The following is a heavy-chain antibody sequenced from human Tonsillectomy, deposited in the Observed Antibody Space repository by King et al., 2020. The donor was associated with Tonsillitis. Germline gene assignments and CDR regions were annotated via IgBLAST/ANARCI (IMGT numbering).Heavy chain of an antibody. Sequence: VQLVESGAEVKKPGSSVKVSCKASGGTFSSYAISWVRQAPGQGLEWMGGIIPIFGTANYAQKFQGRVTITADESTSTAYMELSSLRSEDTAVYYCARVDEISNYYGSEDAFDIWGQGTMVTVSS. CDR1: GGTFSSYA. D-gene: IGHD3-10*01. CDR2: IIPIFGTA. CDR3: ARVDEISNYYGSEDAFDI. V-gene: IGHV1-69*01. J-gene: IGHJ3*02.